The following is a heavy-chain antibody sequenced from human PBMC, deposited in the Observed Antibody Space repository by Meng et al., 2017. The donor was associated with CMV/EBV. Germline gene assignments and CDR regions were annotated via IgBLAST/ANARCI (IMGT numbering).Heavy chain of an antibody. Sequence: GESLKISCAASGFSFSSYAMHWVRQAPGKGLEWVAVISYDGSNKYYADSVKGRFTISRDNSKNTLYLQMNSLRAEDTAVYYCARDRNTYKGGYSSGWGGYWGQGTLVTVSS. V-gene: IGHV3-30*04. CDR1: GFSFSSYA. CDR2: ISYDGSNK. D-gene: IGHD6-25*01. CDR3: ARDRNTYKGGYSSGWGGY. J-gene: IGHJ4*02.